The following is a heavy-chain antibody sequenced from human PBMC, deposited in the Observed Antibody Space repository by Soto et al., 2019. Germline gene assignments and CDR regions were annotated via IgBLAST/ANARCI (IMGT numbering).Heavy chain of an antibody. CDR3: ASQYYDFWSGYGYYYGMDV. CDR2: IYYSGST. D-gene: IGHD3-3*01. Sequence: PSETLSLTCTVSGGSISSGGYYWSWIRQHPGKGLEWIGYIYYSGSTYYNPSLKSRVTISVDTSKNQFSLKLSSVTAADTAWYYCASQYYDFWSGYGYYYGMDVWGQGTTVTVSS. J-gene: IGHJ6*02. V-gene: IGHV4-31*03. CDR1: GGSISSGGYY.